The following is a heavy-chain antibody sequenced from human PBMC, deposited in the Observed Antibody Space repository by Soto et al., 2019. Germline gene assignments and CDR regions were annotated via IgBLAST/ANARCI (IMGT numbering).Heavy chain of an antibody. CDR2: IIPIFDTA. Sequence: GASVKVSCKASGGTLSNYAISWVRQAPGQGLEWMGGIIPIFDTANYAQKFQGRVTISADESTSTAYMELSSLTSDDTAVYYCARNFRYGGINWYYFDNWGQGTPVTVSS. CDR3: ARNFRYGGINWYYFDN. V-gene: IGHV1-69*13. D-gene: IGHD3-10*01. J-gene: IGHJ4*02. CDR1: GGTLSNYA.